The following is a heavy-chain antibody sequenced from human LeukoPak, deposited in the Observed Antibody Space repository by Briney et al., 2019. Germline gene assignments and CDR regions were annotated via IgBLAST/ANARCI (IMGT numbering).Heavy chain of an antibody. CDR2: ISYDGSNK. CDR1: GFTFSSYA. V-gene: IGHV3-30-3*01. J-gene: IGHJ6*02. Sequence: GGSLRLSCAASGFTFSSYAMSWVRQAPGKGLEWVSVISYDGSNKYYADSVKGRFTISRDNSKNMLYLQMNSLSAEDTAVYYCARDFSDSYMDVWGQGTTVTVSS. D-gene: IGHD2-21*02. CDR3: ARDFSDSYMDV.